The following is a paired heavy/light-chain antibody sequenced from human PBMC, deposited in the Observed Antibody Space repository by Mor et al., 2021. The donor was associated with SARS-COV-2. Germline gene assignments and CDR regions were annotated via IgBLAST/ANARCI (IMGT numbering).Heavy chain of an antibody. CDR3: THRQVIEVTTNWFDP. D-gene: IGHD1-1*01. CDR2: IYWDDDK. J-gene: IGHJ5*02. CDR1: GVSVSTNGVG. V-gene: IGHV2-5*02. Sequence: QITLKESGPTLVEPTQTLTLTCTLSGVSVSTNGVGVAWIRQPPGKALEWLALIYWDDDKRYSPYLKDRLTITRDTSKNQVFLTMTNMDPMDTATYHCTHRQVIEVTTNWFDPWGQGVEVTVSS.
Light chain of an antibody. J-gene: IGLJ2*01. Sequence: QPVVTQPPSASASLGASVTLTCTLNSAYSDYKVDWYQQRPGRGPRFVMRVGTGGIVGPKGDDIPDRFSVLGSGLNRFLTIKNIQEEDESVFHCGADHGSGDNFVLFFGGGTKLTVL. V-gene: IGLV9-49*02. CDR1: SAYSDYK. CDR3: GADHGSGDNFVLF. CDR2: VGTGGIVG.